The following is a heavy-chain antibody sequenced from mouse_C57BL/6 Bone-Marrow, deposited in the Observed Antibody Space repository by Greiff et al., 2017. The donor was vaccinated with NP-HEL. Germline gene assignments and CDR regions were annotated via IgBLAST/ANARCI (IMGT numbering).Heavy chain of an antibody. CDR2: INPNNGGT. V-gene: IGHV1-26*01. CDR1: GYTFTDYY. Sequence: EVQLQQSGPELVKPGASVKISCKASGYTFTDYYMNWVKQSHGKSLEWIGDINPNNGGTSYNQKFKGKATLTVDKSSSTAYMELRSLTSEDSAVYYCARSYYSNYEGLYAMDYWGQGTSVTVSS. CDR3: ARSYYSNYEGLYAMDY. J-gene: IGHJ4*01. D-gene: IGHD2-5*01.